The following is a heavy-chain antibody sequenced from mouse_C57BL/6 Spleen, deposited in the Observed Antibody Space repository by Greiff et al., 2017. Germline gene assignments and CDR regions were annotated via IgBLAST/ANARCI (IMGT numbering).Heavy chain of an antibody. CDR1: GYTFTEYT. Sequence: VQLQQSGAELVKPGASVKLSCKASGYTFTEYTIHWVKQRSGQGLEGIGWFYPGGGSIKYNAKFKDKATLTADKSSSTVSLQLSRLTSEDSAVYVCAVHEDGNYDLFAYWGQGTLVTVSA. CDR3: AVHEDGNYDLFAY. CDR2: FYPGGGSI. D-gene: IGHD2-1*01. V-gene: IGHV1-62-2*01. J-gene: IGHJ3*01.